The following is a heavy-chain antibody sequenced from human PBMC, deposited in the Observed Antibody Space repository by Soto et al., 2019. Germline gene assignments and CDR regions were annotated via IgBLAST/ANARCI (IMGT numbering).Heavy chain of an antibody. D-gene: IGHD3-3*01. CDR2: ISWNSGTI. V-gene: IGHV3-9*01. CDR1: GLTFDDYA. J-gene: IGHJ6*02. Sequence: EVQLVESGGGLVQPGRSLRLSCAASGLTFDDYAFHWVRQVPGKGLEWVSGISWNSGTIGYADSVKGRFTISRDNAKTSLYLQMNSLSAEATALYYCAKDVTGDFWSGYYGYCYGLDDWGQGTTVTVSS. CDR3: AKDVTGDFWSGYYGYCYGLDD.